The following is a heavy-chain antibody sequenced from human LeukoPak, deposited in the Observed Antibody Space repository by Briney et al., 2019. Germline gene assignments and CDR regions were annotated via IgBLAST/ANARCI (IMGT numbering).Heavy chain of an antibody. D-gene: IGHD3-10*01. V-gene: IGHV3-21*04. CDR3: AKVKGRYYYGMDV. CDR1: GFTFSSYA. J-gene: IGHJ6*02. CDR2: ISSSSSYI. Sequence: GGSLRLSCAASGFTFSSYAMSWVRQAPGKGLEWVSSISSSSSYIYYADSVKGRFTISRDNAKNSLYLQMNSLRAEDTAVYYCAKVKGRYYYGMDVWGQGTTVTVSS.